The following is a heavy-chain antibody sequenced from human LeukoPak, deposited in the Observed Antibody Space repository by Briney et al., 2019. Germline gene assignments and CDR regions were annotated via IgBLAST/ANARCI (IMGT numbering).Heavy chain of an antibody. Sequence: PGGSLRLSXAASGFTFRSYNMNWVRQAPGKGLEWVSSITSSSNYIYYADSVKGRFTISRDNAKNSLYLQMNSLRAEDTTVYYCARDCWDYGSGSYCGIDYWGQGTLVTVSS. V-gene: IGHV3-21*03. CDR3: ARDCWDYGSGSYCGIDY. J-gene: IGHJ4*02. D-gene: IGHD3-10*01. CDR1: GFTFRSYN. CDR2: ITSSSNYI.